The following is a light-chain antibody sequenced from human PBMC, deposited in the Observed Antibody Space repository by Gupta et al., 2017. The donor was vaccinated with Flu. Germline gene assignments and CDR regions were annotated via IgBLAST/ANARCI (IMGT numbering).Light chain of an antibody. CDR3: LLSYSGARPKWV. V-gene: IGLV7-46*01. Sequence: AVVPQQPPLTVSPGGPVTLTCGSRTGAVTSGNYPYWFQQKPGQAPRTLIYDTSNKHSWTPARFSGSLLGGKAALTLSGAQPEDEAEYYCLLSYSGARPKWVFGGGTKLTVL. CDR1: TGAVTSGNY. CDR2: DTS. J-gene: IGLJ3*02.